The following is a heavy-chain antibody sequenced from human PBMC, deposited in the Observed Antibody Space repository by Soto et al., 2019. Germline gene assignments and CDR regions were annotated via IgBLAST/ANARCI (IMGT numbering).Heavy chain of an antibody. D-gene: IGHD1-7*01. J-gene: IGHJ5*02. CDR3: AREKSDLELFNWLDP. CDR1: GYSFTTYW. V-gene: IGHV5-10-1*01. CDR2: IDPRDSYT. Sequence: GESLKISCEASGYSFTTYWISWVRQMPGKGLEWMGAIDPRDSYTKYSPSSQGHVTTSVDKSISTAYLQWNSLKASDTAIYYCAREKSDLELFNWLDPWGQGTLVTVSS.